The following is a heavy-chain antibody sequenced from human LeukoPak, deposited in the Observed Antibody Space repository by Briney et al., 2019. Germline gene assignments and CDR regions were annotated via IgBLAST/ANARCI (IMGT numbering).Heavy chain of an antibody. CDR1: GGSISSGDYY. J-gene: IGHJ4*02. CDR3: ARAPLGSGSYYFDY. V-gene: IGHV4-30-4*01. CDR2: IYYSGST. Sequence: SETLSLTCTVSGGSISSGDYYWSWIRQPPGKGLEWIGYIYYSGSTYYNPSLKSRVTISVDTSKNQFSLKLSSVTAADTAVYYCARAPLGSGSYYFDYWGQGTLVTVSS. D-gene: IGHD3-10*01.